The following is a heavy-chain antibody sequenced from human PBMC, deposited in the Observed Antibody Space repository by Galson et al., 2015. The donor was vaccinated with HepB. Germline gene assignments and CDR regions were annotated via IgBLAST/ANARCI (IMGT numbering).Heavy chain of an antibody. CDR3: ARPKLIMITFGGVIVHDAFDI. CDR2: IYPGDSDT. D-gene: IGHD3-16*02. V-gene: IGHV5-51*03. Sequence: QSGAEVKKPGESLKISCKGSGYSFTSYWIGWVRQMPGKGLEWMGIIYPGDSDTRYSPSFQGQVTISADKSISTAYLQWSSLKASDTAMYYCARPKLIMITFGGVIVHDAFDIWGQGTMVTVSS. J-gene: IGHJ3*02. CDR1: GYSFTSYW.